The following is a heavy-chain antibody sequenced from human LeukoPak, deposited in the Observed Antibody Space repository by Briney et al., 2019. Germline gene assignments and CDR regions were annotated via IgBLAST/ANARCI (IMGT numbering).Heavy chain of an antibody. CDR2: INPNIGST. J-gene: IGHJ4*02. V-gene: IGHV1-46*01. D-gene: IGHD5-24*01. Sequence: GASVKVSCKASGYTFTNFHIHWVRQAPGQGLEWMGIINPNIGSTTYAQKFQGRVTMTRDTSISTAYMELSGLKSDDTAVYYCARRADGYNFAYWGQGTLVTVSS. CDR1: GYTFTNFH. CDR3: ARRADGYNFAY.